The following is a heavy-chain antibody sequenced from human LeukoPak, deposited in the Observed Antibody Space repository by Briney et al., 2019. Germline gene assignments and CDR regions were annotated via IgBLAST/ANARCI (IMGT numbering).Heavy chain of an antibody. V-gene: IGHV1-18*01. CDR3: AISYSGSYCLEY. CDR1: GYTFTNYG. J-gene: IGHJ4*02. Sequence: GASVKVSYKASGYTFTNYGISWVRQAPGQGLEWMGWISAYNGDTNYAQNLQDRVTMTTDTSTSTAYMELRSLRSDDTAVYYCAISYSGSYCLEYWGQGTLVTVSS. CDR2: ISAYNGDT. D-gene: IGHD1-26*01.